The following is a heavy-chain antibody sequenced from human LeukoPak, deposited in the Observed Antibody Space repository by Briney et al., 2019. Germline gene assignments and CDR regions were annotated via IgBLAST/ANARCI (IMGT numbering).Heavy chain of an antibody. D-gene: IGHD2-2*01. J-gene: IGHJ4*02. V-gene: IGHV1-2*02. CDR3: ARVYCSSTSCYDY. Sequence: ASVKVSCKASGYTFTGYYMHWVRQAPGQGLEWMGWINPNSGGTNYAQKFQGRVTMTRDTSISTAYMELRSLRSDDTAVYYCARVYCSSTSCYDYWGQGTLVTVSS. CDR1: GYTFTGYY. CDR2: INPNSGGT.